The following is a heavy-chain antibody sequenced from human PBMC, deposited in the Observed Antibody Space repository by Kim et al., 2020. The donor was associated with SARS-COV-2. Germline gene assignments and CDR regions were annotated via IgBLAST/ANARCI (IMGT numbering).Heavy chain of an antibody. Sequence: SETLSLTCTVSGGSISSSSYYWGWIRQPPGKGLEWIGSIYYSGSTYYNPSLKSRVTISVDTSKNQFSLKLSSVTAADTAVYYCARHGGGQSSGWSVSALGYWGQGTLVTVSS. CDR2: IYYSGST. CDR3: ARHGGGQSSGWSVSALGY. J-gene: IGHJ4*02. D-gene: IGHD6-19*01. V-gene: IGHV4-39*01. CDR1: GGSISSSSYY.